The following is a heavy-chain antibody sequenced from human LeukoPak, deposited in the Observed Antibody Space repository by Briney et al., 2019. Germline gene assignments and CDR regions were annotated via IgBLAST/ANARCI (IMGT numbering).Heavy chain of an antibody. D-gene: IGHD3-22*01. CDR3: ARHYSDSSGYYQVYFDY. Sequence: PSETLSLTCTVSGGSLSSYYWSWIRQPPGKGLEWIGYIYYSGSTNYNPSLKSRVTISVDTSKNQFSLKLSSVTAADTAVYSCARHYSDSSGYYQVYFDYWGQGTLVTVSS. J-gene: IGHJ4*02. CDR2: IYYSGST. CDR1: GGSLSSYY. V-gene: IGHV4-59*08.